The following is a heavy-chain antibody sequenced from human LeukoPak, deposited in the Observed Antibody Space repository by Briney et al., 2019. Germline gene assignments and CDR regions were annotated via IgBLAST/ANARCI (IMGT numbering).Heavy chain of an antibody. Sequence: SETLSLXCAVYGGSFSGYYWSWIRQPPGKGLEWIGEINHSGSTNYNPSLKSRVTISVDTSKNQFSLKLSSVTAADTAVYYCASGYYDSSGYMYYFDYWGQGTLVTVSS. J-gene: IGHJ4*02. D-gene: IGHD3-22*01. V-gene: IGHV4-34*01. CDR2: INHSGST. CDR1: GGSFSGYY. CDR3: ASGYYDSSGYMYYFDY.